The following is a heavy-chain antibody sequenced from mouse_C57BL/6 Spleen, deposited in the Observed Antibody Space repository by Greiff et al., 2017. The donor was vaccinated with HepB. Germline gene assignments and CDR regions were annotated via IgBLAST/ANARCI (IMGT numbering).Heavy chain of an antibody. V-gene: IGHV1-26*01. Sequence: EVQLQQSGPELVKPGASVKISCKASGYTFTDYYMNWVKQSHGKSLEWIGDINPNNGGTSYNQKFKGKATLTVDKSSSTAYMELRSLTSEDSAVYYCARQYYGSSYSHFAYWGQGTLVTVSA. D-gene: IGHD1-1*01. CDR2: INPNNGGT. CDR3: ARQYYGSSYSHFAY. J-gene: IGHJ3*01. CDR1: GYTFTDYY.